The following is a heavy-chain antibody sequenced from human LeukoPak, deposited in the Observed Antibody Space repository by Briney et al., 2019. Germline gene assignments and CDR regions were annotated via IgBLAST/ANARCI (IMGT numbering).Heavy chain of an antibody. J-gene: IGHJ4*02. CDR2: IKQDGSEK. CDR3: AKDWEPYGDLRLFDY. V-gene: IGHV3-7*03. D-gene: IGHD4-17*01. Sequence: PGGSLRLSCAASGFTFSSYWMSWVRQAPGKGLEWVANIKQDGSEKYYVDSVKGRFTISRDNSKNSLYLQMNSLRAEDTALYYCAKDWEPYGDLRLFDYWGQGTLVTVSS. CDR1: GFTFSSYW.